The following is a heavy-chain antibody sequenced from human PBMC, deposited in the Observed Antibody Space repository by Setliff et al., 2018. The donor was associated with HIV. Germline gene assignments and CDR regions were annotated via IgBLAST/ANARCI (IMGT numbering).Heavy chain of an antibody. CDR1: GFSFGAHA. D-gene: IGHD3-3*02. Sequence: GGSLRLSCAASGFSFGAHAIHWVRQAPGKGLEWVAVISSDGRNQYYGDSVKGRFTISRDNSKKKVNLQISKLGDEDTAVYYCARGLERTNSLLGVVSILFDPWGPGTLVTVSS. V-gene: IGHV3-30*04. J-gene: IGHJ5*02. CDR2: ISSDGRNQ. CDR3: ARGLERTNSLLGVVSILFDP.